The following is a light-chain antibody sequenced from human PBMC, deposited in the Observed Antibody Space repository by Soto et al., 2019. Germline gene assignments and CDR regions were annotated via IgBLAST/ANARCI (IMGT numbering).Light chain of an antibody. J-gene: IGKJ2*01. V-gene: IGKV3-20*01. CDR2: AAS. CDR3: QQYDNSLYT. Sequence: EIVLTQSPGTLSLSPGERATLSCRASQSVSSSYLAWYQRKPGQPPRLLIYAASSRATGIPDRFSGSGSGTDLTLTISRLEPEDFAVYYCQQYDNSLYTFGQGTKLEIK. CDR1: QSVSSSY.